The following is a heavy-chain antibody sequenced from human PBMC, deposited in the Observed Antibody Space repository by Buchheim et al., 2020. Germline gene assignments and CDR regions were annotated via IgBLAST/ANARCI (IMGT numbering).Heavy chain of an antibody. D-gene: IGHD1-26*01. CDR2: ISGSGRGT. J-gene: IGHJ4*02. CDR1: GFTFSSYA. V-gene: IGHV3-23*01. Sequence: EVQLLESGGGLVQPGGSLRLSCAASGFTFSSYAMIWVRQAPGKGLEWVSSISGSGRGTYYADSVKGRFTISRDNSKNTLYLQMYSLRADDTAVYYCAKDTTWEPHGGYFDYWGQGTL. CDR3: AKDTTWEPHGGYFDY.